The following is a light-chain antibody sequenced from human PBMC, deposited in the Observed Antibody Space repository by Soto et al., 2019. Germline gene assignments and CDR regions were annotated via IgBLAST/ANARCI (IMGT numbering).Light chain of an antibody. Sequence: LVLTQSPGTLSLSPGERATLSCRASQSVTSSYLAWYQQKPGQAPRLLIYGASSRAPGIPDRFGGSGSGTDLSVTNSSVEHEDSVVHYCQCYASALPYTFCQRTRLEIK. CDR2: GAS. V-gene: IGKV3-20*01. CDR3: QCYASALPYT. J-gene: IGKJ5*01. CDR1: QSVTSSY.